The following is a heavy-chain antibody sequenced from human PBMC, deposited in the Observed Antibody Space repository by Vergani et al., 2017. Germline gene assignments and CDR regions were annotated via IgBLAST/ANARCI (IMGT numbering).Heavy chain of an antibody. Sequence: QVQLQESGPGLLKTSETLSLTCNVSGVSITRGNYWGWVRQSPGTGLEWIASVYPSGTTNYNPSLNGRVTIFVDKSKNLLSLRLNSVTAADTAVYYCVRGETRTDWFDPWGQGTLVTVSS. CDR3: VRGETRTDWFDP. CDR1: GVSITRGNY. J-gene: IGHJ5*02. V-gene: IGHV4-38-2*02. CDR2: VYPSGTT. D-gene: IGHD3/OR15-3a*01.